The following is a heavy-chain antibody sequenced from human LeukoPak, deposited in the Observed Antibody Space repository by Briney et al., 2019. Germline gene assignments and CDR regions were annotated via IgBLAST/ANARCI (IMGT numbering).Heavy chain of an antibody. V-gene: IGHV1-69*05. J-gene: IGHJ4*02. Sequence: GSSVKVSCKASGGTFSSYAISWVRQAPGQGLEWMGGIIPIFGTANYAQKFQGRVTITTDESTSTAYMELSSLRSEDTAVYYCARDTNTKQLPKYYFDFWGQGTLVTVSS. D-gene: IGHD4-23*01. CDR3: ARDTNTKQLPKYYFDF. CDR2: IIPIFGTA. CDR1: GGTFSSYA.